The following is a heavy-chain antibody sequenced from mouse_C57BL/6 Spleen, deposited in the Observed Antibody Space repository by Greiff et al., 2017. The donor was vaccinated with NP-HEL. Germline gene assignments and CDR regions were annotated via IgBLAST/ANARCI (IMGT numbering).Heavy chain of an antibody. V-gene: IGHV5-9*01. CDR2: ISGGGGNT. D-gene: IGHD3-2*02. Sequence: EVQLVESGGGLVKPGGSLKLSCAASGFTFSSYTMSWVRQTPEKRLEWVATISGGGGNTYYPDSVKGRFTISRDNAKNTLYLQMSSLRSEDTALYYCARHGTAQATYYFDYWGQGTTLTVSS. CDR3: ARHGTAQATYYFDY. CDR1: GFTFSSYT. J-gene: IGHJ2*01.